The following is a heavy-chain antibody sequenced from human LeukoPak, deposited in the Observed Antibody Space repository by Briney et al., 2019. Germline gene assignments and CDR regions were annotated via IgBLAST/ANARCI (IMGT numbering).Heavy chain of an antibody. J-gene: IGHJ4*02. CDR3: ARAKRLPLDY. V-gene: IGHV1-69*05. CDR2: IIPIFGTA. CDR1: GGTFSSYA. D-gene: IGHD1-1*01. Sequence: SVKVSCKASGGTFSSYAISWVRQAPGQGLEWMGGIIPIFGTANYAQKFQGRVTMTRDTSINTAYMELSRLRSDDSAVYYCARAKRLPLDYWGQGALVTVSS.